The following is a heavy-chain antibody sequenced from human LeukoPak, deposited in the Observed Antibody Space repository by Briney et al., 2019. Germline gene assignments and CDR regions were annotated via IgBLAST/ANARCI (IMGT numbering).Heavy chain of an antibody. V-gene: IGHV3-53*01. CDR2: IYSGGST. J-gene: IGHJ4*02. Sequence: GGSLRLSCAASGFTVSSNYMSWVRQAPGKGLEWVSVIYSGGSTYYADSVKGRFTISRDNSKNTLYLRMNSLRAEDTAVYYCARGTRVYGDYFDYWGQGTLVTVSS. D-gene: IGHD4-17*01. CDR1: GFTVSSNY. CDR3: ARGTRVYGDYFDY.